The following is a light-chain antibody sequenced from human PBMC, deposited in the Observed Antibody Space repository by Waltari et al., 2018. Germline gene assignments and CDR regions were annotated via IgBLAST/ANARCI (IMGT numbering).Light chain of an antibody. J-gene: IGKJ2*01. CDR2: WAS. CDR1: QSVLYSANNKNY. Sequence: DIVMTQSPDSLAMSLGERATINFKSSQSVLYSANNKNYLAWYHQKPGQPPNLLIYWASTRESGVPDRFSGSGSGTDFTLTISSLQAEDLAVYYCQQYYTTPYTFGQGTKLEIK. CDR3: QQYYTTPYT. V-gene: IGKV4-1*01.